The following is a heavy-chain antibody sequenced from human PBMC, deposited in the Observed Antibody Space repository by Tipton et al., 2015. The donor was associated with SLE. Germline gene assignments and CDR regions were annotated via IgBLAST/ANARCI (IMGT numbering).Heavy chain of an antibody. CDR3: ARVGYYYDSSGSSTFDI. J-gene: IGHJ3*02. CDR2: INPSDGTT. Sequence: QLVQSGAEVKKPGASVNVSCKASGYTFTSYYLHWVRQAPGQGLEWMGIINPSDGTTTYAQKFQGRVTMTTDKSTSTAYMELRSLRSDDTALYYCARVGYYYDSSGSSTFDIWGQGTMVTVSS. V-gene: IGHV1-46*01. D-gene: IGHD3-22*01. CDR1: GYTFTSYY.